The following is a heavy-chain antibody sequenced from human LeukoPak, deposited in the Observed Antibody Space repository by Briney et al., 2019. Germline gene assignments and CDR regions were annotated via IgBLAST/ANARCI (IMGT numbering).Heavy chain of an antibody. D-gene: IGHD3-9*01. CDR2: INAGNGNT. Sequence: ASVKVSCKASGYTFSDYAMHWVRQAPGRRLEWRGWINAGNGNTKYSQKFQGRVTITRDTSASTAYMELSSLRSEDTAVYYCARISRLGYWYFDLWGRGTLVTVSS. CDR3: ARISRLGYWYFDL. CDR1: GYTFSDYA. V-gene: IGHV1-3*01. J-gene: IGHJ2*01.